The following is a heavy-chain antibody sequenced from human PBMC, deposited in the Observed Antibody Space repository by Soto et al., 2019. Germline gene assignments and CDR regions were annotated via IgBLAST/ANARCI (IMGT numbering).Heavy chain of an antibody. D-gene: IGHD2-2*01. V-gene: IGHV1-46*01. CDR1: GYTFTSYY. J-gene: IGHJ6*02. CDR2: INPSGGST. Sequence: QVQLVQSGAEVKKPGASVKVSCKASGYTFTSYYMHWVRQAPGQGLEWMGIINPSGGSTSYAQKFQCRVTMTRDTSTSTVYMELSSLRSEDTAVYYCARSRSSKVVPAASTISYYYYGMDVWGQGTTVTVSS. CDR3: ARSRSSKVVPAASTISYYYYGMDV.